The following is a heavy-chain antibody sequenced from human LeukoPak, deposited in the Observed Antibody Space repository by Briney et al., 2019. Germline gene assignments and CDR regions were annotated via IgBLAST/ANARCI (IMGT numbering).Heavy chain of an antibody. CDR2: IIPIFGTA. CDR3: ARSQDKIAAAGGD. Sequence: ASVKVSCKASGGTFSSYAISWVRQAPGQGLEWMGGIIPIFGTANYAQKFQGRVTITADESTSTAYMELSSLRSEDTAVYYCARSQDKIAAAGGDWGQGTLVTVSS. J-gene: IGHJ4*02. D-gene: IGHD6-13*01. V-gene: IGHV1-69*13. CDR1: GGTFSSYA.